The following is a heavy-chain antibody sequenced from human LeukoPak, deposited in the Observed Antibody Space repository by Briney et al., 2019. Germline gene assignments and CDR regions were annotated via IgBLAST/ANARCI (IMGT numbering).Heavy chain of an antibody. CDR1: GFSFSDSY. D-gene: IGHD6-25*01. CDR2: INLSGNDM. J-gene: IGHJ1*01. Sequence: GGSLRLSCVASGFSFSDSYMNWVRQAPGKGLEWISYINLSGNDMYYADSVKGRFTISRDNTKNSLFLQMNTVRGEDTAVYYCARGSSASTSWGQGTLVIVSS. V-gene: IGHV3-11*01. CDR3: ARGSSASTS.